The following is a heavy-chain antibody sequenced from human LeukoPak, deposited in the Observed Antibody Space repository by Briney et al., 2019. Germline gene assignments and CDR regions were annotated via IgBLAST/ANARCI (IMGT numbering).Heavy chain of an antibody. CDR3: ARGVYIAAAQYGY. J-gene: IGHJ4*02. D-gene: IGHD6-13*01. V-gene: IGHV4-59*01. CDR1: GGSISSYY. Sequence: SETLSLTCTVSGGSISSYYWNWIRQPPGKGLEWIGYIYYSGTTNYNPSLKSRVTISVDTSKSQFSLKLSSVTAADTAVYYCARGVYIAAAQYGYWGQGTLVTVSS. CDR2: IYYSGTT.